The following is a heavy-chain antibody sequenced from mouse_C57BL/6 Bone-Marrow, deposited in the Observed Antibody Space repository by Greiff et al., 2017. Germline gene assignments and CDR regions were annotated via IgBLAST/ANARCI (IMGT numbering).Heavy chain of an antibody. J-gene: IGHJ3*01. CDR3: ATHYYGSSFFAY. Sequence: QVQLKESGPGLVQPSQSLSITCTVSGFSLTSYGVHWVRQSPGQGLEWLGVIWRGGSTDYNAAFMSRLSTTNDNSKSQVCCKMNSLQADDTAIYYCATHYYGSSFFAYWGQGTLVTVSA. CDR2: IWRGGST. CDR1: GFSLTSYG. D-gene: IGHD1-1*01. V-gene: IGHV2-5*01.